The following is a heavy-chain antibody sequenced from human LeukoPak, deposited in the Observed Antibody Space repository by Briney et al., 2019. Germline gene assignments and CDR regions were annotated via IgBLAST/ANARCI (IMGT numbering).Heavy chain of an antibody. J-gene: IGHJ4*02. CDR3: ARYSGSYPYYLDY. D-gene: IGHD1-26*01. Sequence: PGGALRLSWAASGFTVRNNYMTWVRQAPGQGLEWVAVCYSGASTYYADSVKGRFSSPQDRSNDTLLLQTNSLRAEDTAVYYCARYSGSYPYYLDYWGQGTLVTVSS. CDR1: GFTVRNNY. CDR2: CYSGAST. V-gene: IGHV3-53*01.